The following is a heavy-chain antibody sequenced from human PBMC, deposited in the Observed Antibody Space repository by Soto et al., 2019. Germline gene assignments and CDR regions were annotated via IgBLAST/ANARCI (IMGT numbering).Heavy chain of an antibody. V-gene: IGHV3-49*04. Sequence: PGGSLRLSSTASGFTFRDYAMSWVRQAPGKGLEWVGFIRSKAYGGTTDYAASVTARFTISRDDSKSIAYLQMTSLKTEDPAVYYCIRGATHYYYYGMDVWGQGTTVTVSS. D-gene: IGHD5-12*01. J-gene: IGHJ6*02. CDR1: GFTFRDYA. CDR3: IRGATHYYYYGMDV. CDR2: IRSKAYGGTT.